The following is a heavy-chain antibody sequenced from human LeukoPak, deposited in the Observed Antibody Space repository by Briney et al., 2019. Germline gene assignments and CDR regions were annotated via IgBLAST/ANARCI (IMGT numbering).Heavy chain of an antibody. CDR1: GYTFTSYG. Sequence: EASVKVSCKASGYTFTSYGIRWVRPAPGQGLEWMGWISAYNGNTNYAQKLQGRVTMTTDTSTSTAYMELRSLRSDDTAVYYCAREESGYSYGPPSDYWGQGTLVTVSS. CDR3: AREESGYSYGPPSDY. J-gene: IGHJ4*02. D-gene: IGHD5-18*01. CDR2: ISAYNGNT. V-gene: IGHV1-18*01.